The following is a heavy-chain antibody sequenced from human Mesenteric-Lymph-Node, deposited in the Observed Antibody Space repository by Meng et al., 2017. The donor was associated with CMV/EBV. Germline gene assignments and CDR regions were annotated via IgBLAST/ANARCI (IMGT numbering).Heavy chain of an antibody. D-gene: IGHD3-10*01. CDR2: ISYSGNT. V-gene: IGHV4-61*01. CDR3: ASGTSYSASGEY. CDR1: VVAVSSGSYY. Sequence: VSVVAVSSGSYYWAWIRQPPGKGLEWIGYISYSGNTNHNPSLKSRLTISLDTSKNQFSLNLTSVTAADTAMYYCASGTSYSASGEYWGQGILVTVSS. J-gene: IGHJ4*02.